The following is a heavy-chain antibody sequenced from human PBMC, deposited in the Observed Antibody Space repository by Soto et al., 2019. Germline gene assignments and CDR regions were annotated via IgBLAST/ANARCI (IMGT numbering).Heavy chain of an antibody. CDR3: AKVVVPPSSGYYFDY. CDR1: GFTFSSYA. CDR2: LTDNGGGT. V-gene: IGHV3-23*01. Sequence: GGSLRLSCEASGFTFSSYAMSWVRQAPGKGLEWVSALTDNGGGTYYADSVKGRFTVARDNFKNTLYLQMNSLRAEDTAIYYCAKVVVPPSSGYYFDYWGQGALVTVSS. D-gene: IGHD3-22*01. J-gene: IGHJ4*02.